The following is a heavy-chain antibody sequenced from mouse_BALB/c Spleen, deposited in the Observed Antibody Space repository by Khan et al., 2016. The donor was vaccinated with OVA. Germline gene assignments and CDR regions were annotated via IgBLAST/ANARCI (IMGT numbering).Heavy chain of an antibody. CDR2: IDPENGNS. J-gene: IGHJ2*01. CDR1: GFNIKDYY. V-gene: IGHV14-1*02. Sequence: VQLQQSGAELVRPGALVTLSCKGSGFNIKDYYMQWVKQRPEQGLAWIGWIDPENGNSIYDPQFQGTASITADPSSNTAYLQLSRLTSEDHAVDYCTRSILLYLDYWGQGTTLTVSS. D-gene: IGHD2-3*01. CDR3: TRSILLYLDY.